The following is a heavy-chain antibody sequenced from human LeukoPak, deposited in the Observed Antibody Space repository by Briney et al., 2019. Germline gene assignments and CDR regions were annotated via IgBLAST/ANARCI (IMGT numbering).Heavy chain of an antibody. CDR2: ISGSGGST. D-gene: IGHD6-19*01. J-gene: IGHJ4*02. V-gene: IGHV3-23*01. CDR3: AKVLSSGPPFGAFDY. Sequence: GGSLRLSCAASGFTFSSYAMSWVRQAPGKGLEWVSAISGSGGSTYYADSVKGRFTIPRDNSKNTLYLQMNSLRAEDTAVYYCAKVLSSGPPFGAFDYWGQGTLVTVSS. CDR1: GFTFSSYA.